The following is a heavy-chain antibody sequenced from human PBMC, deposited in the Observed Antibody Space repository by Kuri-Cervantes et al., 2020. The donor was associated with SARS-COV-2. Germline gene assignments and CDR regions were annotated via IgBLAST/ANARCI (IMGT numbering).Heavy chain of an antibody. CDR2: ISAYNGNT. Sequence: ASVKVSCKASGYTFTSYYMHWVRQAPGQGLEWMGWISAYNGNTNYAQKLQGRVTMTTDTSTSTAYMELRSLRSDDTAVYYCARVAFLGYCSSTSCYHFDYWGRGTLVTVSS. V-gene: IGHV1-18*04. CDR1: GYTFTSYY. D-gene: IGHD2-2*01. J-gene: IGHJ4*02. CDR3: ARVAFLGYCSSTSCYHFDY.